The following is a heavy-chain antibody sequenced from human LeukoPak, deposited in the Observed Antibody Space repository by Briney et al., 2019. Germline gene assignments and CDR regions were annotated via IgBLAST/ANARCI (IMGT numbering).Heavy chain of an antibody. J-gene: IGHJ6*02. CDR3: ARGSNYGQYGMDV. CDR2: INHSGST. Sequence: PSETLSLTCAVYGGSFSGYYWSWIRQPPGKGLEWIGEINHSGSTNYNPSLKSRVTISVDTSKNQFSLKLSSVTAADTAVYYCARGSNYGQYGMDVWGQGTTVTVSS. CDR1: GGSFSGYY. D-gene: IGHD4-4*01. V-gene: IGHV4-34*01.